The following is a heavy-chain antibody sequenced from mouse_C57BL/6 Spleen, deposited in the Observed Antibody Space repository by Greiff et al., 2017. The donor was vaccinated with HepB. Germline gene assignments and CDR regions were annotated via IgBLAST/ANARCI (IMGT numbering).Heavy chain of an antibody. CDR3: TRRKDGYYDWYFDV. Sequence: QVQLQQSGAELVRPGASVTLSCKASGYTFTDYEMHWVKQTPVHGLEWIGAIDPETGGTAYNQKFKGKAILTADKSSSTAYMELRSLTSEDSAVYYCTRRKDGYYDWYFDVWGTGTTVTVSS. D-gene: IGHD2-3*01. CDR1: GYTFTDYE. J-gene: IGHJ1*03. V-gene: IGHV1-15*01. CDR2: IDPETGGT.